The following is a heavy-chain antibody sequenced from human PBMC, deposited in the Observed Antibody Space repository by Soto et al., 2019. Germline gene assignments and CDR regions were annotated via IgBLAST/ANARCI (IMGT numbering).Heavy chain of an antibody. V-gene: IGHV1-69*06. Sequence: SVKVSCKASGGTFSSYAISWVRQVPGQGLEWLGGIIPIFGTANYAQKFQGRVTITADKSTSTAYMELSSLRSEDTAVYYFARLGSYSGCDCSPNVFDYWGQGTLVTLSS. CDR1: GGTFSSYA. CDR3: ARLGSYSGCDCSPNVFDY. D-gene: IGHD2-21*02. CDR2: IIPIFGTA. J-gene: IGHJ4*02.